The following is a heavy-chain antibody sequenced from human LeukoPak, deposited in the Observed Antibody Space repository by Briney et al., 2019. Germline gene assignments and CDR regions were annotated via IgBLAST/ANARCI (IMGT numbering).Heavy chain of an antibody. CDR1: GFTFSNYE. J-gene: IGHJ4*02. CDR2: ISRSGSTI. CDR3: AREAAYYFDY. Sequence: GGSLRLSCAASGFTFSNYEMNWVRQAPGEGLEWVSYISRSGSTIYYADSVKGRFTISRDNVKNSLYLQMNSLRAEDTAVYYCAREAAYYFDYWGQGTLVTVSS. V-gene: IGHV3-48*03.